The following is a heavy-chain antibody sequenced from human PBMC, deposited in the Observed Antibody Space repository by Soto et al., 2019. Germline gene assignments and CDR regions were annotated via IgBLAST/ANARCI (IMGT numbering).Heavy chain of an antibody. CDR3: ARLSMQQLDPRDPAP. V-gene: IGHV1-69*13. Sequence: ASVKVSCKASGGTFSSYAISWVRQAPGQGLEWMGGIIPIFGTANYAQKFQGKVTITADESTSTAYMELSSLRSEDTAVYYCARLSMQQLDPRDPAPWGQGTLVTVSS. CDR1: GGTFSSYA. D-gene: IGHD6-13*01. CDR2: IIPIFGTA. J-gene: IGHJ5*02.